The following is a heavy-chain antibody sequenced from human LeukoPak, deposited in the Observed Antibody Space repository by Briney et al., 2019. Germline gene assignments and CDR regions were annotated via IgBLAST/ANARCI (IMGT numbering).Heavy chain of an antibody. CDR1: GFTFSSYG. J-gene: IGHJ4*02. CDR3: ARNSYFGSGSYYDNPWYFDD. CDR2: ISYDGSHE. V-gene: IGHV3-30-3*01. D-gene: IGHD3-10*01. Sequence: GGSLTVSCVASGFTFSSYGMHWVRQAPGKGLEWVAFISYDGSHEYCADSVKGRFTISRDNSKNTVCLQMNSLGAEDTAVYYCARNSYFGSGSYYDNPWYFDDWGQGTLVTVSS.